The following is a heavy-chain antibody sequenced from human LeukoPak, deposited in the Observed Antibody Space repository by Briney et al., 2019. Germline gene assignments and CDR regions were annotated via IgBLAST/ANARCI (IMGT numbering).Heavy chain of an antibody. CDR3: ARGGILWFGELPFFDY. CDR1: GYSINSYY. Sequence: SETLSLTCTVSGYSINSYYWNWIRQPPGKGLEWIGYIYYTGSTNYKSSLKSRVAISLDTSKNQFSLKLSSVTAADTAVYYCARGGILWFGELPFFDYWGQGTLVTVSS. J-gene: IGHJ4*02. V-gene: IGHV4-59*01. D-gene: IGHD3-10*01. CDR2: IYYTGST.